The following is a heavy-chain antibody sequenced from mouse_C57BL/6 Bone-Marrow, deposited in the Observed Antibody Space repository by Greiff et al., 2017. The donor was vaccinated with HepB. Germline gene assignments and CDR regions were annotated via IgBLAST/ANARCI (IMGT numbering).Heavy chain of an antibody. V-gene: IGHV7-3*01. CDR2: IRNKANGYTT. J-gene: IGHJ2*01. D-gene: IGHD1-1*01. CDR3: ARYHYYGRSFYFDY. CDR1: GFTFTDYY. Sequence: EVQGVESGGGLVQPGGSLSLSCAASGFTFTDYYMSWVRQPPGKALEWLGFIRNKANGYTTEYSASVKGRFTISRDNSQSILYLQMNALRAEDSATYYCARYHYYGRSFYFDYWGQGTTLTVSS.